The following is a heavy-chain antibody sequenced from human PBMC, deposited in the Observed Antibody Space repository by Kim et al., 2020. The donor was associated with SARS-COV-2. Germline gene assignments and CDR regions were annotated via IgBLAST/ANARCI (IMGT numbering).Heavy chain of an antibody. Sequence: ASVKVSCKTSGYIFTDYYIHWVRQAPGQGLEWMGWINPNGGATNHAQKFQGRFTVTRDTSISTAYMDLSRLTSDDTAVYFCSREDTYSNSLALWGQGTLVTVSS. CDR3: SREDTYSNSLAL. D-gene: IGHD6-13*01. CDR2: INPNGGAT. CDR1: GYIFTDYY. J-gene: IGHJ4*02. V-gene: IGHV1-2*02.